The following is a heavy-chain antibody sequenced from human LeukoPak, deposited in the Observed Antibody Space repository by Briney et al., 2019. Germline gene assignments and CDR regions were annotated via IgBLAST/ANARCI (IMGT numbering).Heavy chain of an antibody. D-gene: IGHD5/OR15-5a*01. CDR3: ARRRTLSTTGRFDP. Sequence: PSETLSLTCTVSGGSISRSSSYWGWIRQPPGKGLEWIVSIYYSGNTYYNPSLKRRVNISVDTSKNQVSLKLSSVTAADTAVYYCARRRTLSTTGRFDPWGQGILVTVSS. CDR1: GGSISRSSSY. CDR2: IYYSGNT. J-gene: IGHJ5*02. V-gene: IGHV4-39*01.